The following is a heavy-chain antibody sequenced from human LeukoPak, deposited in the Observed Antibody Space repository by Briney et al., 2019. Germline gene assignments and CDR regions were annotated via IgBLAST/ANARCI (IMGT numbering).Heavy chain of an antibody. CDR1: GFTFNRFY. J-gene: IGHJ4*02. CDR2: ISSNGATT. Sequence: PGGSLRLSCSASGFTFNRFYLHWVRQAPGKGLEFVSHISSNGATTYYADSVKGRFTISRDNSKNMVYLQMNNLRADDTAVYYCAKSVVVITFRFDDWGQGALVTVSP. D-gene: IGHD2-15*01. V-gene: IGHV3-64*04. CDR3: AKSVVVITFRFDD.